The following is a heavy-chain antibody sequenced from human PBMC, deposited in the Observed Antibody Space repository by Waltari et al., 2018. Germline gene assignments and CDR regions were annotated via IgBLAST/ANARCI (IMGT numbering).Heavy chain of an antibody. CDR1: GFTFSSYG. Sequence: QVQLVESGGGVVQPGRSLRLSCAASGFTFSSYGMHWVRQAPDKGLDGVAGIWYDRRNKYYADSVRCRFTISRDNSKNTLYLQMNSLRAEDTAVYYCARDWGYWGQGTLFTVSS. D-gene: IGHD3-16*01. V-gene: IGHV3-33*01. CDR3: ARDWGY. J-gene: IGHJ4*02. CDR2: IWYDRRNK.